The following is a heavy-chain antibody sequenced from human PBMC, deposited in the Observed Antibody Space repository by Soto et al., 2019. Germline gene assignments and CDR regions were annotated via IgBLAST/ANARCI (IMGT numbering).Heavy chain of an antibody. CDR2: IYPGDSDT. Sequence: GESLKISCKGSGYSFTSYWIGWVRQMPGKGLECMGIIYPGDSDTRYSPSFQGQVTISADKSISTAYLQWSSLKASDTAIYYCARVPSAVAPGNDYFGLDAWGQGTTVTVSS. J-gene: IGHJ6*02. CDR3: ARVPSAVAPGNDYFGLDA. V-gene: IGHV5-51*01. CDR1: GYSFTSYW. D-gene: IGHD3-9*01.